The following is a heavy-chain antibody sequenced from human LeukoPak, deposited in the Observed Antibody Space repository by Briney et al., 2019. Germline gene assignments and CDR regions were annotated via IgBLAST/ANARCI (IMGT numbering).Heavy chain of an antibody. CDR1: GFTFSSYS. D-gene: IGHD6-13*01. Sequence: GGSLRLSCVASGFTFSSYSMNWVRQAPGKGLEWVSSISSSSSYIYYADSVKGRFTISRDNAKNSLYLQMNSLRAEDTAVYYCATIAAAGLDYWGQGTLVTVSS. CDR2: ISSSSSYI. CDR3: ATIAAAGLDY. V-gene: IGHV3-21*01. J-gene: IGHJ4*02.